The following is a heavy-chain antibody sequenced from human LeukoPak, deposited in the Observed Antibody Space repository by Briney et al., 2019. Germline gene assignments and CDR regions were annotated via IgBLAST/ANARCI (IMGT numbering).Heavy chain of an antibody. CDR3: ARDGYCSGGSCYDWFVY. Sequence: SGTLSLTCTVSGASISTSDDYWGWIRQPPGKGLEWIGSLSYSGSPYYNPSLKTRVTISIDTSKNQFSLKLSSVTAADTAVYYCARDGYCSGGSCYDWFVYWGQGTLVTVSS. V-gene: IGHV4-39*07. CDR1: GASISTSDDY. D-gene: IGHD2-15*01. J-gene: IGHJ4*02. CDR2: LSYSGSP.